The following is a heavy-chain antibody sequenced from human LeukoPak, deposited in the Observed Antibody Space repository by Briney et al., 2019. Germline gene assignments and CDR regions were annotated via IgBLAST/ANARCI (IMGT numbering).Heavy chain of an antibody. CDR2: IYYSGST. CDR3: ARGGSYNDY. CDR1: GDSISSYY. J-gene: IGHJ4*02. V-gene: IGHV4-59*08. Sequence: SETLSLTCTVSGDSISSYYWSWIRQPPGKGLEWIGYIYYSGSTNYNPSLKSRVTISVDTSKNQFSLKLSSVTAADTAVYYCARGGSYNDYWGQGTLVTVSS. D-gene: IGHD1-26*01.